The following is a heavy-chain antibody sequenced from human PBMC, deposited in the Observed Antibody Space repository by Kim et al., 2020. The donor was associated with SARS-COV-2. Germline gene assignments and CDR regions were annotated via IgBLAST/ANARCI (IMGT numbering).Heavy chain of an antibody. CDR1: GFAFGDHV. CDR3: VYSFCYY. V-gene: IGHV3-49*04. J-gene: IGHJ4*02. CDR2: IRTKTNGETT. Sequence: GGSLRLSCTASGFAFGDHVMSWVRQAPGKGLEWVGFIRTKTNGETTEYAASVKGRFTISRDDSKSIAYLQMNSLKTDDTAVYFCVYSFCYYWGQGTLVTV. D-gene: IGHD3-10*01.